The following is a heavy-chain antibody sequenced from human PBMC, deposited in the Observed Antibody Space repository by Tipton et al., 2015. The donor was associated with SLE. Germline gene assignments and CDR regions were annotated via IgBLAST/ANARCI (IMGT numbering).Heavy chain of an antibody. J-gene: IGHJ4*02. CDR1: GGSISSYF. CDR3: ASLRYDTDY. CDR2: IYHSGST. D-gene: IGHD3-22*01. V-gene: IGHV4-4*09. Sequence: GLVKPSETLSLTCIVSGGSISSYFWSWIRQPPGKGLEWIGNIYHSGSTNYNPSLKSRLTISVDTSKNQFSLKLSSVTAADTAVYYCASLRYDTDYWGQGTLVTVSS.